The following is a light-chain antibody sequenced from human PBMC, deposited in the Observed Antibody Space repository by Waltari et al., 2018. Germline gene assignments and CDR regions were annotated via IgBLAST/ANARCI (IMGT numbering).Light chain of an antibody. CDR2: GAS. Sequence: VLTQSPGTLSLSPGERATLSCRASQSLTKKYLAWYQQKPGQATRLLIYGASSRAAGIPDRFSGSGSGTDFTLTISRLEPEDFAVYYCQQYGSSVMYTFGQGTKLEIK. CDR1: QSLTKKY. V-gene: IGKV3-20*01. CDR3: QQYGSSVMYT. J-gene: IGKJ2*01.